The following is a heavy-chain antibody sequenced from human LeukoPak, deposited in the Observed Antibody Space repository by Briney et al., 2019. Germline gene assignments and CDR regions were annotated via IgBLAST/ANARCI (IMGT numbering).Heavy chain of an antibody. CDR1: GGSFSGYY. D-gene: IGHD3-10*01. Sequence: SETLSLTCAGYGGSFSGYYWSWIRQPPGKGLEWIGEINHSGSTNYNPSLKSRVTISVDTSKNQFSLKLSSVTAADTAVYYCARLGKRITMVRGVRSKNYFDYWGQGTLVTVSS. CDR3: ARLGKRITMVRGVRSKNYFDY. J-gene: IGHJ4*02. V-gene: IGHV4-34*01. CDR2: INHSGST.